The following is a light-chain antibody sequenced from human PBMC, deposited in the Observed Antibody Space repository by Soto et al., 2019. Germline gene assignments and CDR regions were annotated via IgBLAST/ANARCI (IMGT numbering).Light chain of an antibody. Sequence: IQMTQXXXXFXTSXGXRVTIXXRANQIINNFVAWFQQKPGKAPKLLIYDASTLEIGVPSRFRGSGSGTEFTLTISSLQPDDFATYYCQQYNTYLWTFGQGTKVDIK. CDR2: DAS. CDR3: QQYNTYLWT. CDR1: QIINNF. J-gene: IGKJ1*01. V-gene: IGKV1-5*01.